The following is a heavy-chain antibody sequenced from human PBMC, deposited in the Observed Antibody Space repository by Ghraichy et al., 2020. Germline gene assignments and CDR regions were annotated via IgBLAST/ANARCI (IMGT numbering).Heavy chain of an antibody. Sequence: SETLSLTCAVYGGSFSGYYWSWIRQPPGKGLEWIGEINHSGSTNYNPSLKSRVTISVDTSKNQFSLKLSSVTAADTAVYYCARRGWRGVGDYWGQGTLVTVSS. D-gene: IGHD5-12*01. CDR2: INHSGST. V-gene: IGHV4-34*01. CDR1: GGSFSGYY. J-gene: IGHJ4*02. CDR3: ARRGWRGVGDY.